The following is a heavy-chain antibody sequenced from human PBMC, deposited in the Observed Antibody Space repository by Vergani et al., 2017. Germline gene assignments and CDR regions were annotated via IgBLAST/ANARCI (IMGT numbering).Heavy chain of an antibody. J-gene: IGHJ4*02. V-gene: IGHV3-30*02. CDR2: IRYDGSNK. CDR3: ARGLYSGYDLDY. D-gene: IGHD5-12*01. CDR1: GFTFSSYG. Sequence: VQLVESGGGLVQPGGSLRLSCAASGFTFSSYGMHWVRQAPGKGLEWVAFIRYDGSNKYYADSVKGRFTISRDNSKNTLYLQMNSLRAEDTAVYYCARGLYSGYDLDYWGQGTLVTVSS.